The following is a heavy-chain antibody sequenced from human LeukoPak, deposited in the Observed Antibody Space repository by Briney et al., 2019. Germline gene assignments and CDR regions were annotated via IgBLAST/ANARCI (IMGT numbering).Heavy chain of an antibody. D-gene: IGHD1-26*01. CDR2: IISKNDGGTT. Sequence: KPGGSLRLPCAASGLTFSSYSMNWVRQAPGKGLEWVGRIISKNDGGTTDYAAPVKGRFTISRDDSKNTLYLQMNSLKTEDTGVYYCATVSPAGATGFDFWGQGTPVTVSS. CDR1: GLTFSSYS. CDR3: ATVSPAGATGFDF. V-gene: IGHV3-15*01. J-gene: IGHJ4*02.